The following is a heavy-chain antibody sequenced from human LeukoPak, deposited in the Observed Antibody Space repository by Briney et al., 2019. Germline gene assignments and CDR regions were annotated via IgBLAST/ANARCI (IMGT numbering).Heavy chain of an antibody. V-gene: IGHV3-23*01. CDR1: GFTFSSYA. D-gene: IGHD4-11*01. CDR3: AKDLYSNYGPADY. J-gene: IGHJ4*02. CDR2: INGGGVNT. Sequence: GGSLRLSCAASGFTFSSYAMSWVRQAPGKGLEWVSTINGGGVNTHYADSVGGRFTISRDNSKNTLFLQTNSLRDEDTAVYYCAKDLYSNYGPADYWGQGNLVTVSS.